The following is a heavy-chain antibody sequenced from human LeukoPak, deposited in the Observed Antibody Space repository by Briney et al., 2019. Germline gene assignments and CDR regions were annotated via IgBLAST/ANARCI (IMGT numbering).Heavy chain of an antibody. Sequence: ASVKVSCKASGYTFTSYGINWVRQAPGQGLEWMGWISAYIGNTNYAQKVQGRVAMTTDTSTSTAYMELRSLRSDDTAVYYCARGYYGDKFDYWGQGTLVTVSS. D-gene: IGHD4-17*01. J-gene: IGHJ4*02. V-gene: IGHV1-18*01. CDR3: ARGYYGDKFDY. CDR2: ISAYIGNT. CDR1: GYTFTSYG.